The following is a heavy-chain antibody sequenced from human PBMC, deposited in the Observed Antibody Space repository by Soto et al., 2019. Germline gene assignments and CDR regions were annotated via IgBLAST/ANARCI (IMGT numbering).Heavy chain of an antibody. CDR3: AKPLVGATTPYFDY. Sequence: LRLSCAASGFTFSSYAMSWVRQAPGKGLEWVSAISGSGGSTYYADSVKGRFTISRDNSKNTLYLQMNSLRAEDTAVYYCAKPLVGATTPYFDYWGQGTLVTVSS. CDR2: ISGSGGST. D-gene: IGHD1-26*01. CDR1: GFTFSSYA. J-gene: IGHJ4*02. V-gene: IGHV3-23*01.